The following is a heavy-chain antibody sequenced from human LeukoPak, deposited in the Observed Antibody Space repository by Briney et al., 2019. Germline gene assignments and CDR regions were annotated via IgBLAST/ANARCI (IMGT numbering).Heavy chain of an antibody. CDR1: GYTFTSYG. CDR3: ARLKFEYCGGDCSVPTTDY. J-gene: IGHJ4*02. V-gene: IGHV1-18*01. CDR2: ISAYNGNT. D-gene: IGHD2-21*01. Sequence: GASVKVSCKASGYTFTSYGISWVRQAPGQGLEWMGWISAYNGNTNYAQKLQGRVTMTTDTSTSTAYMELRSLRSDDTAVYYCARLKFEYCGGDCSVPTTDYWGQGTLVTVSS.